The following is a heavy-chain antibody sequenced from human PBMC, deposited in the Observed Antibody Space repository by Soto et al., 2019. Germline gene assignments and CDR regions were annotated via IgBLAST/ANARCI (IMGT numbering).Heavy chain of an antibody. V-gene: IGHV4-61*01. J-gene: IGHJ4*02. CDR2: IYYTGTT. CDR1: GGSVHNGSYS. Sequence: PPETLSLTCTFSGGSVHNGSYSWRWLRQPPGKGLEWIGYIYYTGTTNYNPSLKSHVTISVDTSKNQFSLKVKSVSAADTAVYFCARNSRGYIYGYYFDSWGQGTLVTVS. CDR3: ARNSRGYIYGYYFDS. D-gene: IGHD5-18*01.